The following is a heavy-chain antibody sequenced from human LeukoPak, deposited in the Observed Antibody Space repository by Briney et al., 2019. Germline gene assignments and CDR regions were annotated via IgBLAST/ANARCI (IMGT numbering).Heavy chain of an antibody. Sequence: GASVKVSCKASGYTFTGYYMHWVRQAPGQGLEWMGWINPNSGGTNYAQKFQGRVTMTRDTSISTAYMELSRLRSDDTAVYYCARDDYVWGSSYSTGYYYYMDVWGKGTTVTVSS. CDR1: GYTFTGYY. J-gene: IGHJ6*03. D-gene: IGHD3-16*01. CDR2: INPNSGGT. V-gene: IGHV1-2*02. CDR3: ARDDYVWGSSYSTGYYYYMDV.